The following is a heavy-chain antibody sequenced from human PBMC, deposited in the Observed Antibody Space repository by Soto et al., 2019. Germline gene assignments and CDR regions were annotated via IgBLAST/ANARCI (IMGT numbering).Heavy chain of an antibody. D-gene: IGHD1-26*01. CDR1: GGTFSSYA. J-gene: IGHJ6*02. Sequence: SVKVSCKASGGTFSSYAISWVRQAPGQGLEWMGGIIPIFGTANYAQKFQGRVTITADKSTSTAYMELSSLRSEDTAVYYCARDRRELRTGLYNALDVWGQGTTVTVSS. CDR3: ARDRRELRTGLYNALDV. V-gene: IGHV1-69*06. CDR2: IIPIFGTA.